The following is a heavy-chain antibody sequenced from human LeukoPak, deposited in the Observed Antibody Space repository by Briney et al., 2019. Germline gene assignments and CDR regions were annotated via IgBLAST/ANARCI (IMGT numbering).Heavy chain of an antibody. D-gene: IGHD3-10*01. CDR2: ISTHSTYT. CDR3: ATYYYSSGSSD. V-gene: IGHV3-11*03. Sequence: PRGSPRLSCAASGFIFSDYSMSWIRQAPGRGLEWVSYISTHSTYTHYADSVRGRFTISRDNANNSLYLQMNSLRAEDTAVYYCATYYYSSGSSDWGQGTLVTVSS. J-gene: IGHJ4*02. CDR1: GFIFSDYS.